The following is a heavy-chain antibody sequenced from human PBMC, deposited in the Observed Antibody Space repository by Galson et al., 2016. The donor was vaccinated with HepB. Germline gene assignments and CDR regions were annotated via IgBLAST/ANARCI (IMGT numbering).Heavy chain of an antibody. CDR3: ARGRINWDNWFDP. CDR2: ISHSGDLI. CDR1: GFSFSEYT. Sequence: SLRLSCAASGFSFSEYTMVWVRQAPGKGLEWVSYISHSGDLIHYTDSVKGRFTISRDNAKNSLYLQMNSLRAEDTAVYYCARGRINWDNWFDPWGQGALVTVSS. V-gene: IGHV3-48*01. D-gene: IGHD7-27*01. J-gene: IGHJ5*02.